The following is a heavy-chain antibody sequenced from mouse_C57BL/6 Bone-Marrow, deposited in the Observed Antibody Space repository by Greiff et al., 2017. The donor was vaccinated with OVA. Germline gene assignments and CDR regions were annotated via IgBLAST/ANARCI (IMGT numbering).Heavy chain of an antibody. J-gene: IGHJ3*01. V-gene: IGHV3-6*01. CDR2: ISYDGSN. CDR3: ARGSSYSNYAWFAY. Sequence: EVQLVESGPGLVKPSQSLSLTCSVTGYSITSGYYWNWIRQFPGNKLEWMGYISYDGSNNYNPSLKNRISITRDTSKNQFFLKLNSVTTEDTATYYCARGSSYSNYAWFAYWGQGTLVTVSA. D-gene: IGHD2-5*01. CDR1: GYSITSGYY.